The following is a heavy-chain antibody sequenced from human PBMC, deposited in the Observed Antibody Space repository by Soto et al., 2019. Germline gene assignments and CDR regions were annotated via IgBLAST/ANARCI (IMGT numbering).Heavy chain of an antibody. Sequence: EAPLVESGGGLVQPGGSLRLSCTASGLTFSNYWVHWVRQIPGMGLVWVSRIDSDGSSTSYADSVKGRFTISRDNAKNTLYLQMNSLRAEDTAVYYCTSEVSAVFDYWGQGTLVTVSS. V-gene: IGHV3-74*01. CDR1: GLTFSNYW. J-gene: IGHJ4*02. D-gene: IGHD6-25*01. CDR3: TSEVSAVFDY. CDR2: IDSDGSST.